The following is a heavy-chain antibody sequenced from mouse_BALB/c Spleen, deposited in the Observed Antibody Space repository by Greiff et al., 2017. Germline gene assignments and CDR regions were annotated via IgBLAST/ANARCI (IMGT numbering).Heavy chain of an antibody. V-gene: IGHV1-55*01. CDR3: ARYYVFDAWFAD. CDR1: GYNFTSYW. J-gene: IGHJ3*01. D-gene: IGHD1-1*02. Sequence: VQLQQPGAELVKPGTSVKLSCKASGYNFTSYWINWVKLRPGQGLEWIGDIYPGSGSTNYNEKFKSKATLTVDTSSSTAYMQLSSLASEDSALYYCARYYVFDAWFADWGQGTLVTVSA. CDR2: IYPGSGST.